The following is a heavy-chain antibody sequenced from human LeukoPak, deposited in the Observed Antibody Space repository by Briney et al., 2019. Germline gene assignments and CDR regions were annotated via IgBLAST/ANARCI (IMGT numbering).Heavy chain of an antibody. V-gene: IGHV3-66*01. CDR1: GFTVSSNY. CDR2: IYSGGST. J-gene: IGHJ2*01. CDR3: ARESKGKQSSYWYFDL. Sequence: GGSLRLSCAASGFTVSSNYMSWVRQAPGKGLEWVSVIYSGGSTYYAGSVKGRFTISRDNSKDTLYLQMNSLRAEDTAVYYCARESKGKQSSYWYFDLWGRGTLVTVSS.